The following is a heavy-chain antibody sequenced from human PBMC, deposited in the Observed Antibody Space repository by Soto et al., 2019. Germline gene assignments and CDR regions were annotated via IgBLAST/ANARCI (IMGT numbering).Heavy chain of an antibody. CDR1: DFTGSSNY. V-gene: IGHV3-66*01. D-gene: IGHD2-15*01. CDR3: ARGGRSQPGTLDCCAIDN. CDR2: IYSGGTT. Sequence: PGGSLRLSCTASDFTGSSNYSRRVSKTKGKGLERVSIIYSGGTTYYADSVKGRFTISRDNSKNTLYLQMNSLRAEDTAVYYCARGGRSQPGTLDCCAIDNWGQGTLVTVSS. J-gene: IGHJ4*02.